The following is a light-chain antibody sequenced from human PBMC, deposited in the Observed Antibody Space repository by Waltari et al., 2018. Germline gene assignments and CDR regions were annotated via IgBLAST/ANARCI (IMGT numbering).Light chain of an antibody. Sequence: VLTQSPGTLSLSPGERVTLSCRASQSVGSNYLAWYQQKPGQAPRLLIYDASNRATGIADRFSGSGSGTDFTLTISRLEPEDVAVYYCQQYGRSPWTFGQGTKVEIK. V-gene: IGKV3-20*01. CDR1: QSVGSNY. CDR3: QQYGRSPWT. CDR2: DAS. J-gene: IGKJ1*01.